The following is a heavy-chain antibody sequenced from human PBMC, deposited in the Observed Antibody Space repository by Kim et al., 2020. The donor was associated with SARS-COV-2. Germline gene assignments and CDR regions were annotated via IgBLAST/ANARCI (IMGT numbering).Heavy chain of an antibody. D-gene: IGHD1-1*01. V-gene: IGHV4-39*01. CDR1: GGSISSSSYY. CDR2: IYYSGST. CDR3: ARHRRILEHFDY. Sequence: SETLSLTCTVSGGSISSSSYYWGWIRQPPGKGLEWIGSIYYSGSTYYNPSLKSRVTISVDTSKNQFSLKLSSVTAADTAVYYCARHRRILEHFDYWGQGTLVTVSS. J-gene: IGHJ4*02.